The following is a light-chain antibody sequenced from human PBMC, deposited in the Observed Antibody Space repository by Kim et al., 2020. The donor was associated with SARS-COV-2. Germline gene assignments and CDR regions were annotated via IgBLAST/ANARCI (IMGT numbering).Light chain of an antibody. CDR3: QQYNNWPLT. CDR2: ATS. Sequence: VSPGERATLSCRASQNVKSHLAWYQHKPGQAPRLVISATSTRATGTPLRFSGSGSGTGFTLTINNLQSEDFAVYYCQQYNNWPLTFGGGTKVDIK. CDR1: QNVKSH. J-gene: IGKJ4*01. V-gene: IGKV3-15*01.